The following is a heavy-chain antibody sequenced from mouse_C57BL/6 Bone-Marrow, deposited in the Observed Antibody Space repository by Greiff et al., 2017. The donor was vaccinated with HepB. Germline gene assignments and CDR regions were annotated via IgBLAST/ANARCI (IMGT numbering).Heavy chain of an antibody. J-gene: IGHJ1*03. V-gene: IGHV7-1*01. CDR2: SRNKANDYTT. Sequence: EVKLVESGGGLVQSGRSLRLSCATSGVTFSDFYMEWVRQAPGKGLEWIAASRNKANDYTTEYSASVKGRFIVSRDTSQSILYLQMNALRAEDTAIYYCARDAGDYDSDWYFDVWGTGTTVTVSS. D-gene: IGHD2-4*01. CDR1: GVTFSDFY. CDR3: ARDAGDYDSDWYFDV.